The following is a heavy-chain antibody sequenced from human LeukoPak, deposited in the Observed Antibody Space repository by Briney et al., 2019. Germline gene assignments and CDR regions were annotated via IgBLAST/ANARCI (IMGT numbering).Heavy chain of an antibody. D-gene: IGHD1-1*01. CDR2: IGTASDT. Sequence: GSLRLSCAASGFTFSIFDMHWVRQPTGQGLEWVSTIGTASDTYYPGSVEGRFTLSRDNAKNSLYLQMNSLTAGDTAVYYCARGPPRGKYYYMDVWGKGTTVTVSS. J-gene: IGHJ6*03. V-gene: IGHV3-13*01. CDR3: ARGPPRGKYYYMDV. CDR1: GFTFSIFD.